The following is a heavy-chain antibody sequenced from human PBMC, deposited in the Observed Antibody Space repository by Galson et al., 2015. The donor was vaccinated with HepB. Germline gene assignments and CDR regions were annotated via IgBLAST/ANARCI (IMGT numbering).Heavy chain of an antibody. CDR3: AKDSLWDTAYFDY. V-gene: IGHV3-23*01. Sequence: SLRLSCAASGFTFSSYAMSWVRQAPGKGLEWVSAISGSGGSTYYADSVKGRFTISRDNSKNTLYLQVNSLRAEDTAVYYCAKDSLWDTAYFDYWGQGTLVTVSS. D-gene: IGHD5-18*01. CDR1: GFTFSSYA. J-gene: IGHJ4*02. CDR2: ISGSGGST.